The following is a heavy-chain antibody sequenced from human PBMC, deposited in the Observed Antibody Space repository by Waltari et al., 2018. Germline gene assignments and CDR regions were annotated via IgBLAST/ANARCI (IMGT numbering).Heavy chain of an antibody. CDR3: ARWQQWPVRAFDY. D-gene: IGHD6-19*01. CDR2: IDSGGST. J-gene: IGHJ4*02. V-gene: IGHV3-53*01. CDR1: GFIVSSNY. Sequence: EVQLVESGGGLIQPGGSLRLSCAASGFIVSSNYMSWVRQAPGRGLGWVSRIDSGGSTYYADSVKGRFTMSRDNSKNTLYLQMDSLSVEDTAVYYCARWQQWPVRAFDYWGQGTLVTVSS.